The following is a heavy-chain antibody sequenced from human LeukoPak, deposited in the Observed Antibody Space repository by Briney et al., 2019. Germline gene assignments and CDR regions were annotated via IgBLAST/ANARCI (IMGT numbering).Heavy chain of an antibody. D-gene: IGHD3-22*01. J-gene: IGHJ5*02. CDR2: ISASGDNT. CDR1: GFTFSSYG. CDR3: AKTHYYDSSSFDP. V-gene: IGHV3-23*01. Sequence: GGSLRLSCATSGFTFSSYGMTWVRQAPGKGLEWGSSISASGDNTYYADSVKGRFTISRDNSKNTLYLQMNSLRAEDTAVYYCAKTHYYDSSSFDPWGQGTLVTVSS.